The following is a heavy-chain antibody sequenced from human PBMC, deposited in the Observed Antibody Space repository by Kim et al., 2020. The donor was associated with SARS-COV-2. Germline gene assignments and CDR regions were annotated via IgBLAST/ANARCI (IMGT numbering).Heavy chain of an antibody. CDR2: IDSANGDS. V-gene: IGHV1-3*04. J-gene: IGHJ4*02. CDR1: GYNFATHT. D-gene: IGHD2-8*01. CDR3: ARDRVRDGHPNFDY. Sequence: ASVKVSCKASGYNFATHTLHWMRRAPGQRFEWVGWIDSANGDSSSAQQFKGRVTVTMDTSASTAYMELSSLRSEDTAVYFCARDRVRDGHPNFDYWVQGTLVTVSP.